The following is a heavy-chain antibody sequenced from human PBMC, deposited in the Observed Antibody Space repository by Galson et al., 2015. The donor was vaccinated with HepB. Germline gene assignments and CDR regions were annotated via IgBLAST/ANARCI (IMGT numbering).Heavy chain of an antibody. CDR2: IYPGDSDT. Sequence: QSGAEVKKPGESLKISCKGSGYSFTSYWIGWVRQMPGKGLEWMGTIYPGDSDTRYSPSFQGQVTISADKSISTAYLQWSSLKASDTAMYYCARLHGGSGYYVSIPVGAFDIWGQGTMVTVSS. D-gene: IGHD3-22*01. CDR3: ARLHGGSGYYVSIPVGAFDI. CDR1: GYSFTSYW. J-gene: IGHJ3*02. V-gene: IGHV5-51*03.